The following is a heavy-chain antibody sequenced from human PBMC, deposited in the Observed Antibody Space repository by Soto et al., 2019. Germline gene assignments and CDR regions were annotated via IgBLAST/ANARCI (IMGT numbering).Heavy chain of an antibody. CDR1: GFTFSSYA. V-gene: IGHV3-30-3*01. CDR2: ISYDGSNK. J-gene: IGHJ4*02. D-gene: IGHD5-12*01. Sequence: GGSLRLSCAASGFTFSSYAMHWVRQAPGKGLEWVAVISYDGSNKYYADSVKGRFTISRDNSKNTLYLQMNSLRAEDTAVYYCARGAAPPDSGYDYYFDYWGQGTLVTVSS. CDR3: ARGAAPPDSGYDYYFDY.